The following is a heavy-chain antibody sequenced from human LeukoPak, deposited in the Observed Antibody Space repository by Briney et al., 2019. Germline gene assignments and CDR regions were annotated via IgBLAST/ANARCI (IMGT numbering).Heavy chain of an antibody. Sequence: GESLKISCKGSGYSFTSYWIGWVRQMPGKGLEWMGIIYPGDSDTKYSPSFQGQVTFSADKSISTAYLQWSSLKASDTAMYYCARARDVGGEDFQHWGQGTLVTVSS. V-gene: IGHV5-51*01. J-gene: IGHJ1*01. CDR1: GYSFTSYW. D-gene: IGHD1-26*01. CDR3: ARARDVGGEDFQH. CDR2: IYPGDSDT.